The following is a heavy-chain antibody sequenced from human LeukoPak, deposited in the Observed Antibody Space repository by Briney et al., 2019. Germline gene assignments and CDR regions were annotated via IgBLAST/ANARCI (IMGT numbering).Heavy chain of an antibody. V-gene: IGHV3-23*01. CDR1: GFSFRSDG. D-gene: IGHD2-2*01. CDR2: ILGGAGST. J-gene: IGHJ4*02. CDR3: AHGTMYQLDY. Sequence: GGSLRLSCAASGFSFRSDGMSWVRQAPGKGLEWVSGILGGAGSTYYADSVKGRFTISRDNSKNTLYLQMNSLRAEDTAVYYCAHGTMYQLDYWGQGTLVTVSS.